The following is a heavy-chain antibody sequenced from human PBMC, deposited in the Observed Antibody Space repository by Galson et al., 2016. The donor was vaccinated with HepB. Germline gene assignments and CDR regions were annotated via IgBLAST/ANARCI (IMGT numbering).Heavy chain of an antibody. V-gene: IGHV1-69*04. CDR3: ARGYTSGCYGVLDY. CDR2: IIPILDIA. J-gene: IGHJ4*02. D-gene: IGHD6-19*01. CDR1: GGTFSSYA. Sequence: SVKVSCKASGGTFSSYAISWVRQAPGQGLEWMGRIIPILDIANYAQKFQGRVTITADKSTSTAYMELRSLRSEDTALYYCARGYTSGCYGVLDYWGQGTLVTVSS.